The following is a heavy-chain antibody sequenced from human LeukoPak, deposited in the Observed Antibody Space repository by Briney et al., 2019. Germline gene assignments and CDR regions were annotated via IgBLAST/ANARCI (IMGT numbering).Heavy chain of an antibody. J-gene: IGHJ4*02. Sequence: GGSLRLSCAASGFTFSSYAVSWVRQAPGKGLEWVSAISGSGGSTYYADSVKGRFTISRNNSKNTLYLQMNSLRADDTALYYCVRRYRSSSLDYWGQGTLVTVSS. D-gene: IGHD6-6*01. CDR2: ISGSGGST. CDR3: VRRYRSSSLDY. CDR1: GFTFSSYA. V-gene: IGHV3-23*01.